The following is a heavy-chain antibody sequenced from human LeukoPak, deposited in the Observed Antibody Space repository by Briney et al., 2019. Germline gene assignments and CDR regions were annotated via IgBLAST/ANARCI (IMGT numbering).Heavy chain of an antibody. J-gene: IGHJ3*02. D-gene: IGHD3-22*01. V-gene: IGHV3-7*01. CDR2: IKQNGGDE. Sequence: GGSLRLSCAASGFTFTRHWMRWFRQAPGKGPEWVASIKQNGGDEMYVESVEGRFTISRDNAKNSLYLQMNSLRAEDTAVYYSARNYYDSGGYFDAFDIWGRGTMVTVPS. CDR1: GFTFTRHW. CDR3: ARNYYDSGGYFDAFDI.